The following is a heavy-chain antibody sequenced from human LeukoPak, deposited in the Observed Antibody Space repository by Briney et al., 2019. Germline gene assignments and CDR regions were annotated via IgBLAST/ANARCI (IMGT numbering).Heavy chain of an antibody. Sequence: GGSLRLSCAASGFTFSSYAMSWVRQAPGKGLEWVSAISGSGGSTYYADSVKGRFTNSRDNSKNTLYLQVNSLRAEDTAVYYCASQRKYCTNGVCYGWFDPWGQGTLVTVSS. D-gene: IGHD2-8*01. CDR2: ISGSGGST. CDR1: GFTFSSYA. V-gene: IGHV3-23*01. CDR3: ASQRKYCTNGVCYGWFDP. J-gene: IGHJ5*02.